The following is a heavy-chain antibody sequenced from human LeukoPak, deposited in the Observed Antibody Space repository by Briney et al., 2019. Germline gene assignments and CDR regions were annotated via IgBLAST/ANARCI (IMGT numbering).Heavy chain of an antibody. CDR1: GFTFSSYW. D-gene: IGHD1-1*01. CDR2: IKQGGSEK. J-gene: IGHJ4*02. Sequence: GGSLRLSCAASGFTFSSYWMSWVRQAPGEGLEWVANIKQGGSEKFYVDSVKGRFTISRDNAKNSVYLQLNSLRAEDTAVYYCARDLRKVEATKDYWGQGTLVTVSS. V-gene: IGHV3-7*01. CDR3: ARDLRKVEATKDY.